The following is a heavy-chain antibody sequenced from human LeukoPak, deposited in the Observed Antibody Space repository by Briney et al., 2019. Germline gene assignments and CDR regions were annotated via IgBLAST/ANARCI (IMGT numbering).Heavy chain of an antibody. CDR2: IKSKTDGGTT. V-gene: IGHV3-15*01. D-gene: IGHD3-10*01. CDR1: GFTFSNAW. Sequence: RGSLRLSCAASGFTFSNAWMSWVRQAPGKGLEWVGRIKSKTDGGTTDYAAPVKGRFTISRDDSKNTLYLQMNSLKTEDTAVYYCTTGLWFGELLSSWYFDYWGQGTLVTVSS. J-gene: IGHJ4*02. CDR3: TTGLWFGELLSSWYFDY.